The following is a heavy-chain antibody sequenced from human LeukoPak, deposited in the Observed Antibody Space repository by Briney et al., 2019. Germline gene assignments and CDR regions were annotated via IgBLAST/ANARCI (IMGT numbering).Heavy chain of an antibody. D-gene: IGHD7-27*01. J-gene: IGHJ4*02. V-gene: IGHV3-48*02. CDR3: ASVRANWGSGSFDY. Sequence: GESLRLSCAASGFTFSTYSMNWVRQAPGKGLEWVSYISSSSSTIYYADSVKGRFTISRDNAKNSLYLQMNSLRDEDTAVYYCASVRANWGSGSFDYWGQGTLVTVSS. CDR2: ISSSSSTI. CDR1: GFTFSTYS.